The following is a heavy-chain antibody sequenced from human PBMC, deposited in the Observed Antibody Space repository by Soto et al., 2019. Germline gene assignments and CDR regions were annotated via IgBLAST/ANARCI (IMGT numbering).Heavy chain of an antibody. CDR2: IYYSGST. CDR1: GGSISSYY. D-gene: IGHD6-13*01. CDR3: ARAAIAAAAWGWFDP. V-gene: IGHV4-59*01. Sequence: SETLSLTCTVSGGSISSYYWSWIRQPSGKGLEWIGYIYYSGSTNYNPSLKSRVTISVDTSKNQFSLKLSSVTAADTAVYYCARAAIAAAAWGWFDPWGQGTLVTVSS. J-gene: IGHJ5*02.